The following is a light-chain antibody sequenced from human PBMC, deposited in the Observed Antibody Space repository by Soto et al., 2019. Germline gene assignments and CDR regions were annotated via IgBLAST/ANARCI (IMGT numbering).Light chain of an antibody. V-gene: IGKV3D-20*02. CDR1: DPISSKY. CDR2: AVS. Sequence: PGERATLSSRASDPISSKYLAWYQQKPGQAPRLLMYAVSTRATGIPDRFSGSGSGTDFTLAISRLEPEDFALYYCHQRQSWPRTFGQGTKVDIK. CDR3: HQRQSWPRT. J-gene: IGKJ1*01.